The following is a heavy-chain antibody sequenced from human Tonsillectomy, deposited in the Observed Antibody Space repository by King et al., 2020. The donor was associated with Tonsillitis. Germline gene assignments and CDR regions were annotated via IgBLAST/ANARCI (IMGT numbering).Heavy chain of an antibody. CDR1: GYTFTNYG. CDR2: ISAYNGNT. V-gene: IGHV1-18*01. Sequence: VQLVESGAEVKKPGASVKVSCKASGYTFTNYGITWVRQAPGQGLEWMGWISAYNGNTNYAQKLQGRVTMTTDTSTSTAYMELRSLRSDDTAVYYCARDSEGTMVRYGDYYYYSYMDVWGKGTTVTVSS. D-gene: IGHD3-10*01. CDR3: ARDSEGTMVRYGDYYYYSYMDV. J-gene: IGHJ6*03.